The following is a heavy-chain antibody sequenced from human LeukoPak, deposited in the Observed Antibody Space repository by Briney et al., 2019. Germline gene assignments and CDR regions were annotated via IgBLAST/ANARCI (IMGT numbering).Heavy chain of an antibody. Sequence: SETLSLSCTVSSGSISSHHWTWIRQPPGKGLGYIGYVFYDGSTNYNPSLKSRVTISVDTSKNQFSLKLSSVTPADTAVYYCASGIAAQAGSFFYYYFIDVWAKGTTVTVSS. CDR3: ASGIAAQAGSFFYYYFIDV. V-gene: IGHV4-59*11. J-gene: IGHJ6*04. CDR2: VFYDGST. D-gene: IGHD6-6*01. CDR1: SGSISSHH.